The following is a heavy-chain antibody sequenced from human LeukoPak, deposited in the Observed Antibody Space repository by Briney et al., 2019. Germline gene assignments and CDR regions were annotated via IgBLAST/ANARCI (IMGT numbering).Heavy chain of an antibody. D-gene: IGHD3-22*01. CDR1: GYTLTELS. Sequence: ASMKVSCKVSGYTLTELSMRWVRQAPGKGLEWMGGFDPEDGETTYAQKFQGRVTMTEDASTDTAYQELSSLRSEDTAVYYCARPYYESSGLYVDAFDIWGQGTMVTVSS. CDR2: FDPEDGET. V-gene: IGHV1-24*01. J-gene: IGHJ3*02. CDR3: ARPYYESSGLYVDAFDI.